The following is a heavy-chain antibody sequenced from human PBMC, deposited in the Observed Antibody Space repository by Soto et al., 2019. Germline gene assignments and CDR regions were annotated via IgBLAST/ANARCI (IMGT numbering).Heavy chain of an antibody. J-gene: IGHJ5*02. V-gene: IGHV4-34*01. D-gene: IGHD2-2*01. CDR1: GGSFTGVY. CDR2: IDHSGST. CDR3: ARGVLIGYCASASCYPRFDP. Sequence: QVQLQQWGAGLLKPSETLSLTCAVYGGSFTGVYWSWIRQPPGKGLEWIAEIDHSGSTKYNPSLKSRVTMSVDTSKSQFSLRLSSVTAADTAVYYCARGVLIGYCASASCYPRFDPWGQGTLVTVPS.